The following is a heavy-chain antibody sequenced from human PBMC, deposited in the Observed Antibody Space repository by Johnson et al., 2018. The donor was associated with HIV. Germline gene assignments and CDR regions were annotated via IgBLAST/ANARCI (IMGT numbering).Heavy chain of an antibody. Sequence: VQLVESGGDLVQPGGSLRLSCAASGFTLTDHYMDWVRQAPGKGLEWVGRTRNKANSYTTEYAASVKGRFTISRDDSKNSLYLQMNSLKIEDTAVYYCARDGYSGGFDIWGQGTMVTVSP. CDR1: GFTLTDHY. D-gene: IGHD2-21*01. CDR3: ARDGYSGGFDI. J-gene: IGHJ3*02. V-gene: IGHV3-72*01. CDR2: TRNKANSYTT.